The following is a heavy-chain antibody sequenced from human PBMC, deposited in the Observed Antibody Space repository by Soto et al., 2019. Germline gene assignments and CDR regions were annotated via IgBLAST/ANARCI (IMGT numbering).Heavy chain of an antibody. J-gene: IGHJ4*02. D-gene: IGHD3-10*01. CDR3: ASSYGSGYRAFDY. V-gene: IGHV1-69*02. Sequence: QVPLVQSGATVKRPGSSVKVSCKASGDTFNFYSINWVRQAPGLGLEWMGRVNPIVSMSNYAQKFQGRVTMTADKSTSTAYMELSSLRSEDTAIYYCASSYGSGYRAFDYWGQGALVTVSS. CDR1: GDTFNFYS. CDR2: VNPIVSMS.